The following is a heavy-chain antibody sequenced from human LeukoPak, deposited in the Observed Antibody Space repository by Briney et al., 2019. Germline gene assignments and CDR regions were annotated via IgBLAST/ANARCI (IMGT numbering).Heavy chain of an antibody. CDR2: ISGSGGST. CDR3: AKDGNYDSSGYYSNYFDY. CDR1: GFTFSSYA. V-gene: IGHV3-23*01. D-gene: IGHD3-22*01. Sequence: GGSLRLSCAASGFTFSSYAMSWVRQAPGKGLEWVSAISGSGGSTYYADSVKGRFTISRVNSKNTLYLQMNSLRAEDTAVYYCAKDGNYDSSGYYSNYFDYWGQGTLVTVSS. J-gene: IGHJ4*02.